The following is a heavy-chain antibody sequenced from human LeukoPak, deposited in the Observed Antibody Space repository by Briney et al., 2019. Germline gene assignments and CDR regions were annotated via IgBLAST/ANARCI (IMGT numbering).Heavy chain of an antibody. V-gene: IGHV4-61*02. Sequence: SETLSLTCAVSGDSIGRDSYYWGWIRQPAGKAPEWIGRIFNTGSTSYNPSLKSRVTISVDTSKNQFSLNLRSVTAADTAVYYCARDICGYNYGCFDSWGQGTLVTVSS. CDR1: GDSIGRDSYY. D-gene: IGHD5-18*01. J-gene: IGHJ4*02. CDR2: IFNTGST. CDR3: ARDICGYNYGCFDS.